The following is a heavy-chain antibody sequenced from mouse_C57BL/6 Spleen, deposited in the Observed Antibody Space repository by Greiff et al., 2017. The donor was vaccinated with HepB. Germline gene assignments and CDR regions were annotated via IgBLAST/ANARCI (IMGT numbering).Heavy chain of an antibody. CDR3: AREDYQGFAY. CDR1: GFTFSDYY. J-gene: IGHJ3*01. Sequence: EVQLVESEGGLVQPGSSMKLSCTASGFTFSDYYMAWVRQVPEKGLEWVANINYDGSSTYYLDSLKSRFIISRDNAKNILYLQMSSLKSEDTATYYCAREDYQGFAYWGQGTLVTVSA. D-gene: IGHD2-4*01. V-gene: IGHV5-16*01. CDR2: INYDGSST.